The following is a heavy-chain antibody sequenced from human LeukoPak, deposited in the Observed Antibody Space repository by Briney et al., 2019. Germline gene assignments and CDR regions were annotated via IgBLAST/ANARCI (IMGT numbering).Heavy chain of an antibody. CDR1: GGSFSGYY. CDR3: ARGLLSYYDYVWGSYRYSRGYFDY. D-gene: IGHD3-16*02. CDR2: INHSGST. J-gene: IGHJ4*02. Sequence: SETLSLTCAVYGGSFSGYYWSWIRQPPGKGLEWIGEINHSGSTNYNPSLKSRVTISVDTSKNQFSLTLSSVTAADTAVYYCARGLLSYYDYVWGSYRYSRGYFDYWGQGTLVTVSS. V-gene: IGHV4-34*01.